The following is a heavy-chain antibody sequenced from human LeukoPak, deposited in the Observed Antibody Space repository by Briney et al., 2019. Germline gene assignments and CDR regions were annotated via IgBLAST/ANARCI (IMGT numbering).Heavy chain of an antibody. D-gene: IGHD1-26*01. Sequence: SGPALVKPTQTLTLTCTFSGFSLSTSGMRVSWIRQPPGKALEWLARIDWDDDKFYSTSLKTRLTISKDTSKNQVVLTMTNMDPVDTATYYCARTSGSYYHFDYWGQGTLVTVSS. J-gene: IGHJ4*02. CDR3: ARTSGSYYHFDY. CDR2: IDWDDDK. CDR1: GFSLSTSGMR. V-gene: IGHV2-70*04.